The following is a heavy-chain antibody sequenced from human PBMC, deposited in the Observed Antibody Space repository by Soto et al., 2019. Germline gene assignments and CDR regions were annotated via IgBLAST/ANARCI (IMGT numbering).Heavy chain of an antibody. Sequence: QVQLVQSGAEVKKPGASVKVSCKASGYTFTSHYIHWVRQAPGQGLEWMGIINPSGGSTSYAQKFQGRVTMTRDTSTSTVYMELSSLRSEDTAVYYCARTLWFGELWAPVDYWGQGTVVTVSS. V-gene: IGHV1-46*01. J-gene: IGHJ4*02. D-gene: IGHD3-10*01. CDR2: INPSGGST. CDR1: GYTFTSHY. CDR3: ARTLWFGELWAPVDY.